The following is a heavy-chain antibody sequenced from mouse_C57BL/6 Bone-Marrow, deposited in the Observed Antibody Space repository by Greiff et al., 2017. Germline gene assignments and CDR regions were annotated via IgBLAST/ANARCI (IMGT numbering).Heavy chain of an antibody. Sequence: EVKLMESGGDLVKPGGSLKLSCAASGFTFSSYGMSWVRQTPDKRLEWVATISSGGSYTYYPDSVKGRFTISRDNAKNTLYLQMSSLKSEDTAMYYCARQSEAMDYGGQGTSVTVSS. J-gene: IGHJ4*01. CDR3: ARQSEAMDY. V-gene: IGHV5-6*01. CDR2: ISSGGSYT. CDR1: GFTFSSYG.